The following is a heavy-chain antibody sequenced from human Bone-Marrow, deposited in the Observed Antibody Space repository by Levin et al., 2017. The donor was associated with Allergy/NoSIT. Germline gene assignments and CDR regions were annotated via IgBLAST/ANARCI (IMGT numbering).Heavy chain of an antibody. D-gene: IGHD3-3*01. V-gene: IGHV3-20*01. CDR2: INWNGGST. CDR3: ARGPTTIFGVAYYYYMDV. CDR1: GFTFDDYG. J-gene: IGHJ6*03. Sequence: GGSLRLSCAASGFTFDDYGMSWVRQAPGKGLEWVSGINWNGGSTGYADSVKGRFTISRDNAKNSLYLQMNSLRAEDTAFYRCARGPTTIFGVAYYYYMDVWGKGTTVTVSS.